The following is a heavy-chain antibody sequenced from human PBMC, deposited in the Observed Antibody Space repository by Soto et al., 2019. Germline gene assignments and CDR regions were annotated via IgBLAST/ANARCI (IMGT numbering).Heavy chain of an antibody. V-gene: IGHV4-59*01. CDR1: GGSITTYY. Sequence: QMQLQESGPGLVRPSETLSLTCTVSGGSITTYYWTWIRQPPGKGLEWIGYVLYDGSTNFNPSLKRRGSISLDTAKSQFSLKLSSVTAEDTAVYYCAAGSVATRSLDPWGQGTLVTVSS. CDR2: VLYDGST. CDR3: AAGSVATRSLDP. D-gene: IGHD2-15*01. J-gene: IGHJ5*02.